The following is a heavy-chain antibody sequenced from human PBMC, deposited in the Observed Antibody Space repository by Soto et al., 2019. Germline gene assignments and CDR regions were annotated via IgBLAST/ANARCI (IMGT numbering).Heavy chain of an antibody. D-gene: IGHD5-12*01. CDR1: GGSISSYY. J-gene: IGHJ4*02. CDR3: AADSGYDYVGSH. CDR2: IYYSGST. Sequence: QVQLQESGPGLVKPSETLSLTCTVSGGSISSYYWSWIRQPPGKGLEWIGYIYYSGSTNYNPSLKSRVTISVDTSKNQFSLKLSSVTAADTAVYYCAADSGYDYVGSHWGQGTLVTVSS. V-gene: IGHV4-59*12.